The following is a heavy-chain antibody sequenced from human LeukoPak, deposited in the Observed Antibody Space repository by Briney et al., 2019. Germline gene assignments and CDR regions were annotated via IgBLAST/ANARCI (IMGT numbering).Heavy chain of an antibody. CDR2: IYYSGST. CDR3: ARESAVAGPEAHAFDI. D-gene: IGHD6-19*01. J-gene: IGHJ3*02. V-gene: IGHV4-61*01. CDR1: GGSVSSGSYY. Sequence: PSETLSLTCTVSGGSVSSGSYYWSWIRQPPGEGLEWIGYIYYSGSTNYNPSLKSRVTISVDTSKNQFSLRLSSVTAADTAVYYCARESAVAGPEAHAFDIWGQGTMVTVSS.